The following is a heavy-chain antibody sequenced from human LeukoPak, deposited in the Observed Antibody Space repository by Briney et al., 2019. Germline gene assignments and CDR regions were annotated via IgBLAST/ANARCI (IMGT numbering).Heavy chain of an antibody. D-gene: IGHD3-22*01. Sequence: GGSLRLSCATSGFSFSSYAMSWVRQAPGKGLEWVSAISGSGGSTYYADSVKGRFTISRDNSKNTLYLQMNSLRAEDTAVYYCAKGGYKYDSSGHNYFDYWGQGTLVTVSS. J-gene: IGHJ4*02. CDR3: AKGGYKYDSSGHNYFDY. CDR2: ISGSGGST. CDR1: GFSFSSYA. V-gene: IGHV3-23*01.